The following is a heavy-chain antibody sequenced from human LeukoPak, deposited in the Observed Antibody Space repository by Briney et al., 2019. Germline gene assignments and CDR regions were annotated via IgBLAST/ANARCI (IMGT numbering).Heavy chain of an antibody. V-gene: IGHV1-18*01. J-gene: IGHJ4*02. Sequence: ASVKVSCEASGYTFSSYGFSWVRQAPGQGLEWMGWISAYNGNTNYAQKLQGRVTMTTDTSTTTAYIDLRNLRSDDTAVYYCARGPYCSGATCYSQYFDYWGQGTLVTVSS. CDR1: GYTFSSYG. D-gene: IGHD2-15*01. CDR2: ISAYNGNT. CDR3: ARGPYCSGATCYSQYFDY.